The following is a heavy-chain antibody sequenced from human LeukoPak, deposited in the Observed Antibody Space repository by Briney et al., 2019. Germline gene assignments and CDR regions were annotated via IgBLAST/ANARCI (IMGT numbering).Heavy chain of an antibody. D-gene: IGHD2-8*01. CDR2: INYSGST. CDR3: ARDAPNNYCYSGIDF. V-gene: IGHV4-31*03. CDR1: GGSISRGGYD. J-gene: IGHJ6*02. Sequence: PAQTESLMCTVSGGSISRGGYDWSWIRRHGGKGLEWFGYINYSGSTYYNPSLKGRVTISIDTSKNQISLKLNSVTAADTAVYYCARDAPNNYCYSGIDFWGQGTMVTVSS.